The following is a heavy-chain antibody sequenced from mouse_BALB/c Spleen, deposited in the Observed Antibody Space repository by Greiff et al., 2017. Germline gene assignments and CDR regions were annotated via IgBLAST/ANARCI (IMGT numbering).Heavy chain of an antibody. CDR2: ISYDGSN. CDR1: GYSITSGYY. CDR3: ARGNDPFAY. J-gene: IGHJ3*01. Sequence: EVQLQESGPGLVKPSQSLSLTCSVTGYSITSGYYWNWIRQFPGNKLEWMGYISYDGSNNYNPSLKNRISITRDTSKNQFFLKLNSVTTEDTATYYCARGNDPFAYWGQGTLVTVSA. V-gene: IGHV3-6*02.